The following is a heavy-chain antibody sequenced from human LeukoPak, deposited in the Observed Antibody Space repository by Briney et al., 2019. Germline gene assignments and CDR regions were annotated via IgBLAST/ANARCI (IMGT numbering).Heavy chain of an antibody. Sequence: ASVKVSCKASGYTFTSYDINWVRQATGQGLERMGWINPNSGGANYEQKFQGRVTMTRDTSISTAYMELTSLKSDDTAVYYCARDLAQFWSGYYLAYWGQGTLVTVSS. CDR2: INPNSGGA. J-gene: IGHJ4*02. V-gene: IGHV1-2*02. D-gene: IGHD3-3*01. CDR3: ARDLAQFWSGYYLAY. CDR1: GYTFTSYD.